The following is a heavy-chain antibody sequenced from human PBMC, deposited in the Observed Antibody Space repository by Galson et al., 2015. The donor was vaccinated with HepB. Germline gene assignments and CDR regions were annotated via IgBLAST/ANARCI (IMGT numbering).Heavy chain of an antibody. CDR2: ISYDGSNK. CDR1: GFTFSSYG. Sequence: SLRLSCAASGFTFSSYGMHWVRQAPGKGLEWVAVISYDGSNKYYADSVKGRFTISRDNSKNTLYLQMNSLRAEDTAVYYCAKDRRYNWNDVPDYWGQGTLVTVSS. D-gene: IGHD1-20*01. CDR3: AKDRRYNWNDVPDY. J-gene: IGHJ4*02. V-gene: IGHV3-30*18.